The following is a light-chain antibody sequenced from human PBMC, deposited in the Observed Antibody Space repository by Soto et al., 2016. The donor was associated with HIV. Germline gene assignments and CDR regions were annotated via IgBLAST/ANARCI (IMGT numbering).Light chain of an antibody. CDR2: GAS. Sequence: DIQMTQSPSSLSASVGDTVTITCRASQGINNYVAWFQQKFGKAPKSLIYGASSLQSGVPSKFSGSGSGTDFTLSISNLQPEDFATYYCQQYNSYPWTFGQGTKVEI. CDR3: QQYNSYPWT. J-gene: IGKJ1*01. CDR1: QGINNY. V-gene: IGKV1-16*02.